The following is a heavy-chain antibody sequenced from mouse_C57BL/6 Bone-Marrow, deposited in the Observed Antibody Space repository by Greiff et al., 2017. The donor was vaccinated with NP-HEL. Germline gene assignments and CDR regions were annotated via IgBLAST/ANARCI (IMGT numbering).Heavy chain of an antibody. CDR1: GFTFSDYG. Sequence: EVKVVESGGGLVQPGGSLKLSCAASGFTFSDYGMAWVRQAPRKGPEWVAFISNLAYSIYYADTVTGRFTISRENAKNTLYLEMSSLRSEDTAMYYCARELVRWGQGTLVTVSA. D-gene: IGHD4-1*01. V-gene: IGHV5-15*01. CDR2: ISNLAYSI. J-gene: IGHJ3*01. CDR3: ARELVR.